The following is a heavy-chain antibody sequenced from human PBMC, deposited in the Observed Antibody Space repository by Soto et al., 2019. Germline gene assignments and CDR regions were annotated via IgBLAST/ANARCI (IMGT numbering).Heavy chain of an antibody. CDR1: GGTFSSYA. J-gene: IGHJ6*02. CDR3: AIRDGYIAGDYYYGMDV. D-gene: IGHD5-12*01. CDR2: IIPIFGTA. Sequence: QVQLVQSGAEVKKPGSSVKVSCKISGGTFSSYAISWVRQAPGQGLKWMGGIIPIFGTASYAQKFQGRVTITADESTSTAYMELSSLRSEDTAVYYCAIRDGYIAGDYYYGMDVWGQGTTVTVSS. V-gene: IGHV1-69*12.